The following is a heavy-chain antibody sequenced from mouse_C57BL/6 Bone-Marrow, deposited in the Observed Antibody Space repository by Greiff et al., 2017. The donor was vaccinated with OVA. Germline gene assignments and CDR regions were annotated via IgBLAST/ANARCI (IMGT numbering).Heavy chain of an antibody. CDR2: ISDGGSYT. CDR1: GFTFSSYA. D-gene: IGHD1-1*01. Sequence: EVKVVESGGGLVKPGGSLKLSCAASGFTFSSYAMSWVRQTPEKRLEWVATISDGGSYTYYPDNVKGRFTISRDNAKNNLYLQMSHLKSEDTAMYYCARGFTTVPYWYFDVWGTGTPVTVSS. V-gene: IGHV5-4*03. CDR3: ARGFTTVPYWYFDV. J-gene: IGHJ1*03.